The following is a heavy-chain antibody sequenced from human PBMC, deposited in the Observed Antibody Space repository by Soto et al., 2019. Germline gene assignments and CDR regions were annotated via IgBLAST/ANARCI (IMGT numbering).Heavy chain of an antibody. Sequence: QLQLQESGPGLVKPSETLSLTCSVSGGSISSSTYYWVWICQSPGKGLEWIGRVYKSGGTYYNPSLKSRVSMSVDTPNNQFSLKINSVTAADTALYYCARHHDAGYYFDYWGQGILVTVSS. V-gene: IGHV4-39*01. J-gene: IGHJ4*02. CDR1: GGSISSSTYY. CDR3: ARHHDAGYYFDY. CDR2: VYKSGGT.